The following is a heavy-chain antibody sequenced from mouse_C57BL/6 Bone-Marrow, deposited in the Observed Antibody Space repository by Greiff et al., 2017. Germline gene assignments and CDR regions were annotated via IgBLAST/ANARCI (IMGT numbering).Heavy chain of an antibody. CDR1: GYTFTDYY. D-gene: IGHD1-1*01. J-gene: IGHJ1*03. CDR2: IFPGSGST. Sequence: QVQLQQSGPELVKPGASVKISCKASGYTFTDYYINWVKQRPGQGLEWIGWIFPGSGSTYYNEKFKGKATLTVDKSSSTAYMLLSSLTSEDSAVYVCEHNYYYGSSYWYFDVWGTGTTVTVSS. V-gene: IGHV1-75*01. CDR3: EHNYYYGSSYWYFDV.